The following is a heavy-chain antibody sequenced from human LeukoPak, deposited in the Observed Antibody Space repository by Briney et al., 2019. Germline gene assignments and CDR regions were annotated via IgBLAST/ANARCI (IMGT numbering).Heavy chain of an antibody. Sequence: PGGSLRLSCAASGFTFSSYGMPWVRQAPGKGLEWVAVIWYDGSNKYYVDSVKGRFTISRDNSKNTLYLQMNSLRAEDTAVYYCAKDPYYYGSGSYSDYWGQGTLVTVSS. CDR2: IWYDGSNK. D-gene: IGHD3-10*01. J-gene: IGHJ4*02. V-gene: IGHV3-33*06. CDR1: GFTFSSYG. CDR3: AKDPYYYGSGSYSDY.